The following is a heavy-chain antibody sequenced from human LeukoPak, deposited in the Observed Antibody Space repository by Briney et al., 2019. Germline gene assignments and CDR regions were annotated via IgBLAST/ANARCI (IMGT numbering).Heavy chain of an antibody. CDR1: GASISSGSYY. D-gene: IGHD1-14*01. Sequence: SETLSLTCTVSGASISSGSYYWSWIRQPAGKGLEWIGRIYTSGSTNYNPSLKSRVTISVDTSKSQFSLKLSSVTPADTAVYYLGRNGYKGPCYFFDYGGQGT. CDR3: GRNGYKGPCYFFDY. J-gene: IGHJ4*02. V-gene: IGHV4-61*02. CDR2: IYTSGST.